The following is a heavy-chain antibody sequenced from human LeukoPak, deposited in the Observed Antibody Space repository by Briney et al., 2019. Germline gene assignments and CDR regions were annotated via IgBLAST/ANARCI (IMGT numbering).Heavy chain of an antibody. CDR3: ARDFRPLGAFDI. D-gene: IGHD7-27*01. Sequence: TGGSLRLSCAASGFTFSSYSMNWVRQAPGKGLEWVSSISSSSSYIYYADSVKGRFTISRDNAKNSLYLQMNSPRAEDTAVYYCARDFRPLGAFDIWGQGTMVTVSS. CDR2: ISSSSSYI. J-gene: IGHJ3*02. CDR1: GFTFSSYS. V-gene: IGHV3-21*01.